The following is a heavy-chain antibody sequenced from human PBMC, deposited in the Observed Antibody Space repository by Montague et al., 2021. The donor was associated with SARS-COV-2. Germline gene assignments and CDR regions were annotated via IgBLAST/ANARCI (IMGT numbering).Heavy chain of an antibody. J-gene: IGHJ4*02. CDR1: GGSISSYN. Sequence: SETLSLTCTVSGGSISSYNWSWIWHPPAKGLELIGYIYYSGSTNSNPSPKSPVTISVDTSKNQFSLTLSFVSAAATAVYYCARGDVGLATIKSGGPFYRFDYWGQGTLVTVSS. V-gene: IGHV4-59*13. CDR2: IYYSGST. CDR3: ARGDVGLATIKSGGPFYRFDY. D-gene: IGHD5-24*01.